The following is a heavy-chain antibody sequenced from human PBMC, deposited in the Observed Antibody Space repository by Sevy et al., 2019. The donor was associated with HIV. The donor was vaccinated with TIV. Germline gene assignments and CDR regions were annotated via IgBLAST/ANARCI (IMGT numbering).Heavy chain of an antibody. CDR3: ASSRSSCSSTSCYGNWFDP. V-gene: IGHV1-69*13. D-gene: IGHD2-2*01. Sequence: ASVKVSCKASGGTFSSYAISWVRQAPGQGLEWMGGIIPIFGTANYAQKFQGRVTITADESTSTAYMELSSLRSEDTAVYYCASSRSSCSSTSCYGNWFDPWGQGTLVTVSS. J-gene: IGHJ5*02. CDR2: IIPIFGTA. CDR1: GGTFSSYA.